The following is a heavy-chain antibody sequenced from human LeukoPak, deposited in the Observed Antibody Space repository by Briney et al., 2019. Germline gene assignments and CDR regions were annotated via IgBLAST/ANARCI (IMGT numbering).Heavy chain of an antibody. V-gene: IGHV4-34*01. CDR1: GFTFSSYH. CDR3: ARLAMVRPPYYYYYMDV. J-gene: IGHJ6*03. D-gene: IGHD5-18*01. CDR2: INHSGST. Sequence: GSLRLSCVVSGFTFSSYHMNWVRQAPGKGLEWIGEINHSGSTNYNPSLKSRVTISVDTSKNQFSLKLSSVTAADTAVYYCARLAMVRPPYYYYYMDVWGKGTTVTISS.